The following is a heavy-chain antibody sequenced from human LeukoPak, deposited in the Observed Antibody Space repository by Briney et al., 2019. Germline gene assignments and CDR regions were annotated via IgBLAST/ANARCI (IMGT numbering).Heavy chain of an antibody. J-gene: IGHJ4*02. Sequence: GGSLRLSCAASGFTFSDYYMSWIRQAPGKGLEWVAYISSSGNTRYYADSVKGRFTTSRDNAKNSLYLQMNSLRAEDTAVYYCAWGGIAAFDSWGQGTLVTVSS. CDR3: AWGGIAAFDS. CDR1: GFTFSDYY. D-gene: IGHD2-21*01. CDR2: ISSSGNTR. V-gene: IGHV3-11*04.